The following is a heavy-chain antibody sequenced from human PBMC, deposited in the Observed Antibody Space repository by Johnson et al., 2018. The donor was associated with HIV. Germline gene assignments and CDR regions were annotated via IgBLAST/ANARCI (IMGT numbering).Heavy chain of an antibody. D-gene: IGHD2/OR15-2a*01. CDR2: IYSGGST. V-gene: IGHV3-53*01. CDR1: GFAVSNNY. J-gene: IGHJ3*02. Sequence: VQLVESGGGLIQPGGSLRLSCAVSGFAVSNNYMSWVRQAPGQGLEWVSVIYSGGSTYYADSVKGRFTISRDNSNNTLYLQMNSLRAEDTAVYYCATPRIPTDRAFDIWGQGTMVTVSS. CDR3: ATPRIPTDRAFDI.